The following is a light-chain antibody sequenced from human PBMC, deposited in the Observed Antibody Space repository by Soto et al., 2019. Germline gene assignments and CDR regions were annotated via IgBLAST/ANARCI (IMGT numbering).Light chain of an antibody. Sequence: EIVLTHTPGTLSMSPGERATLSCRASQSVSSSYLAWYQQKPGQAPRLLIYGASSRATGIPDRFSGSGSGTDVTLTISRLEPEDFAVYYCQQYGSSPLTFGQGTKVEIK. CDR2: GAS. V-gene: IGKV3-20*01. CDR1: QSVSSSY. J-gene: IGKJ1*01. CDR3: QQYGSSPLT.